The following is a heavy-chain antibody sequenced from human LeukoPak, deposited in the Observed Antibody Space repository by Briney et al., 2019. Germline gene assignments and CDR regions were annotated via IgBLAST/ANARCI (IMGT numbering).Heavy chain of an antibody. CDR1: GFTFSSYA. Sequence: PGGSLSLSCAASGFTFSSYAMSWVRQAPGKGLEWVSAISGSGGSTYYADSVKGRFTISRDNSKNTLYLQMNSLRAEDTAVYYCAKGYSSSLYYYYYMDVWGKGTTVTVSS. V-gene: IGHV3-23*01. CDR3: AKGYSSSLYYYYYMDV. D-gene: IGHD6-6*01. J-gene: IGHJ6*03. CDR2: ISGSGGST.